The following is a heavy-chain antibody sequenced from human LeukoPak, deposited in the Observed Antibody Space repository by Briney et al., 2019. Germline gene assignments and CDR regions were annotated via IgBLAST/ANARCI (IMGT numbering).Heavy chain of an antibody. V-gene: IGHV3-30*03. J-gene: IGHJ4*02. CDR3: ARDGRPLDY. Sequence: GGSLRLSCAASGFTFNNYGMHWVRQAPGKGLEWVAVIATDGRDKKYADSVKGRFTISRDNAKNSLYLQMNSLRVEDTAVYYCARDGRPLDYWGQGTLVTVSS. CDR2: IATDGRDK. CDR1: GFTFNNYG.